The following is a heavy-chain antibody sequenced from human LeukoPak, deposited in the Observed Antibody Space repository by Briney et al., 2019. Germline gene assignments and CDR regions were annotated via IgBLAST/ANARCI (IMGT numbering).Heavy chain of an antibody. D-gene: IGHD6-19*01. J-gene: IGHJ4*02. CDR3: ATGWLVLVDY. V-gene: IGHV4-39*01. Sequence: SDTLSLTCTVSGGSISSSSYYWGWIRQPPGKGLEWIGSIYYSGSTYYNPSLKSRVTISVDTSKDQFSLKLSSVAAADTAVYYCATGWLVLVDYWGQGTLVTVSS. CDR1: GGSISSSSYY. CDR2: IYYSGST.